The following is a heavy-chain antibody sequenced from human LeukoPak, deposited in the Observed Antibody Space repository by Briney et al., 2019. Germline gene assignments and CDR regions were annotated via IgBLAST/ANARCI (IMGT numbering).Heavy chain of an antibody. V-gene: IGHV4-30-4*01. Sequence: SETLSLTCTVSGGSISSGDYYWSWIRQPPGKGLEWIGYIYYSGSTYYNPSLKSRVTISVDTSKNQFSPKLSSVTAADTAVYYCARDLLNEGNHLDYWGQGTLVTVSS. J-gene: IGHJ4*02. CDR2: IYYSGST. D-gene: IGHD4-23*01. CDR3: ARDLLNEGNHLDY. CDR1: GGSISSGDYY.